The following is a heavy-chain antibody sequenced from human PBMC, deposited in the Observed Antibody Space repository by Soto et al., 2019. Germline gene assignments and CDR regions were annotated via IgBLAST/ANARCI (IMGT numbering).Heavy chain of an antibody. CDR3: ARDLVPAAFARKGGYYYYGMDV. J-gene: IGHJ6*02. CDR2: IIPIFGTA. D-gene: IGHD2-2*01. V-gene: IGHV1-69*13. CDR1: GGTFSSYA. Sequence: SVKASCKASGGTFSSYAISWVRQAPGQGLEWMGGIIPIFGTANYAQKFQGRVTITADESTSTAYMELSSLRSEDTAVYYCARDLVPAAFARKGGYYYYGMDVWGQGTTVTVSS.